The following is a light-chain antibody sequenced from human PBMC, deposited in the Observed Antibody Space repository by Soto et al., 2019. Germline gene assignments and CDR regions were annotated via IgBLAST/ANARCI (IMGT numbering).Light chain of an antibody. Sequence: IVLTQSPGTLSLSPGERATLSCRASQTGNNNYLAWYQHKSGQAPSLLLYGVYTRASGIPGRFSGSGSGTEFTLTITRLEPEDSAVYFCQHYGYSQWTFGQGTKVELK. J-gene: IGKJ1*01. CDR1: QTGNNNY. V-gene: IGKV3-20*01. CDR2: GVY. CDR3: QHYGYSQWT.